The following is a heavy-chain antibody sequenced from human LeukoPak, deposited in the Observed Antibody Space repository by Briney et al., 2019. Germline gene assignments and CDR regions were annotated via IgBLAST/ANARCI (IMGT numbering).Heavy chain of an antibody. D-gene: IGHD5-18*01. CDR1: GGSISSYY. CDR3: ARGGYSYGYYYYMDV. V-gene: IGHV4-4*08. CDR2: IYTSGST. J-gene: IGHJ6*03. Sequence: SETLSLTCTVSGGSISSYYWSWIRQPPGKGLEWIGRIYTSGSTNYNPSLKSRVTISVDTSKNQFSLKLSSVTAADTAVYYCARGGYSYGYYYYMDVWGKGTTVTVSS.